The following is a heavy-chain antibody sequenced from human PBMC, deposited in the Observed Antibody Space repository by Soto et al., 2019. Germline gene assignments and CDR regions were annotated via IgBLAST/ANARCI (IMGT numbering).Heavy chain of an antibody. J-gene: IGHJ6*02. D-gene: IGHD5-18*01. V-gene: IGHV4-39*01. CDR2: IYYSGST. CDR1: GGSISSSSYY. CDR3: ACIFSGGYGYGFYYYGMDV. Sequence: SETLSLTCTVSGGSISSSSYYWGWIRQPPGKGLEWIGSIYYSGSTYYNPSLKSRVTISVDPSKNQFSLKLSSVTAADTAVYYCACIFSGGYGYGFYYYGMDVWGQGTTVTVSS.